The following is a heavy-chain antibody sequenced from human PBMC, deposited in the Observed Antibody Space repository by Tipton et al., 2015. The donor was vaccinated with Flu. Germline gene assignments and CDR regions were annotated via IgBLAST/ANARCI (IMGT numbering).Heavy chain of an antibody. CDR3: ARGARIPYYFNY. CDR2: MYTNGDT. V-gene: IGHV4-61*02. Sequence: TLSLTCTVSGASIGSGSYYWSWIRQPAGKGLEWIGRMYTNGDTNTNPSLKSRVSISLDTSKNQFSLELSSATTADTAVYYCARGARIPYYFNYWGPGTLVTVSS. CDR1: GASIGSGSYY. D-gene: IGHD2-2*01. J-gene: IGHJ4*02.